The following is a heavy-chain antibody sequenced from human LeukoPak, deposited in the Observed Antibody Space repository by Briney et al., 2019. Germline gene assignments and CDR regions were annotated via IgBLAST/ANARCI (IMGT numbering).Heavy chain of an antibody. V-gene: IGHV1-2*06. CDR2: INPNSSGT. CDR1: GYTFTGYY. Sequence: ASVKVSCKASGYTFTGYYMHWVRQAPGQGLEWMGRINPNSSGTNYAQKFQGRVTMTRDTSISTAYMELSRLRSDDTAVYYCARTYYYDSSGYHYWGQGTLVTVSS. CDR3: ARTYYYDSSGYHY. J-gene: IGHJ4*02. D-gene: IGHD3-22*01.